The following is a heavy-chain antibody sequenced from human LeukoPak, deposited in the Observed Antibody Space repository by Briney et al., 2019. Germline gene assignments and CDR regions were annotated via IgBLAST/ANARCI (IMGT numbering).Heavy chain of an antibody. CDR1: GFTFSSYA. V-gene: IGHV3-64*01. D-gene: IGHD6-19*01. Sequence: GGSLRLSCAASGFTFSSYAMHWVRQAPGKGLEYVSAISSNGGSTYFANSVKGRFTISRDNSKNTLYLQMGSLRAEDMAVYYCVREGYSSGCYDYWGQGTLVTVSS. J-gene: IGHJ4*02. CDR2: ISSNGGST. CDR3: VREGYSSGCYDY.